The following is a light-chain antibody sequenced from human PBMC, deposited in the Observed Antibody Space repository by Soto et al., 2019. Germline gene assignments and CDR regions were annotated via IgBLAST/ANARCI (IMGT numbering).Light chain of an antibody. V-gene: IGKV1-39*01. J-gene: IGKJ5*01. Sequence: DRHMTQTTSSLSASVGDRVTITCRASQSIISHLNWYQQKPGKAPKLLIHGAFTLQSGVPSRFSGSGSGTDFTLTISSLQPEDFATYYCQQSYSIPITFGQGTRLEIK. CDR3: QQSYSIPIT. CDR2: GAF. CDR1: QSIISH.